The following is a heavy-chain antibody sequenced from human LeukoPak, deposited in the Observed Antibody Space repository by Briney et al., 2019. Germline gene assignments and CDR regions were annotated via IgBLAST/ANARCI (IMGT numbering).Heavy chain of an antibody. CDR1: GGSISTYY. V-gene: IGHV4-59*01. CDR3: ARASADSSGWYGPFDY. J-gene: IGHJ4*02. CDR2: IYYSGTT. D-gene: IGHD6-19*01. Sequence: PSETLSLTCTVSGGSISTYYWSWIRQPPGKGLECIGNIYYSGTTNYNPSLKSRVTISVDTSKNQFSLKLSSVTAADTAVYYCARASADSSGWYGPFDYWGQGTLVTVSS.